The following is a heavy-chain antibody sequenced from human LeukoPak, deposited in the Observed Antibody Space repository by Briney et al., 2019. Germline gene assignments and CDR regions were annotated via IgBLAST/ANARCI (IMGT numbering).Heavy chain of an antibody. J-gene: IGHJ4*02. D-gene: IGHD3-9*01. V-gene: IGHV3-15*01. CDR2: IKSKTDGGTT. CDR1: GFTFSNAW. CDR3: TTVIPSYDILTGYPGGY. Sequence: GGSLRLSCAASGFTFSNAWMSWVRQAPGKGLEWVGRIKSKTDGGTTDYAAPVKGRFTISRNDSKNTLYLQMNSLKTEDTAVYYCTTVIPSYDILTGYPGGYWGQGTLVTVSS.